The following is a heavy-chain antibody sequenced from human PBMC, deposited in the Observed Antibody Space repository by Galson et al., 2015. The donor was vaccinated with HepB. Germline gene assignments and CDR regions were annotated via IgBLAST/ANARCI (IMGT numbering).Heavy chain of an antibody. V-gene: IGHV4-59*01. CDR2: IYYSGST. J-gene: IGHJ6*03. CDR3: ARGGWGGYYYYMDV. Sequence: SETLSLTCTVSGGSISSYYWSWIRQPPGKGLEWIGYIYYSGSTNYNPSLKSRVTISVDTSKNQFSLKLSSVTAADTAVYYCARGGWGGYYYYMDVWGKGTTVTVSS. CDR1: GGSISSYY. D-gene: IGHD3-16*01.